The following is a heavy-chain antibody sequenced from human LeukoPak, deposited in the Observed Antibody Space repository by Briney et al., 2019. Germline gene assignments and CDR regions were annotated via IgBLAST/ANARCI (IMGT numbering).Heavy chain of an antibody. Sequence: GRSLRLSCAASGFTFSSYGMHWVRQAPGKGLEWVAVIWYDGSNKYYADSVKGRFTISRDNSKNTLYLQMNSLRAEDTAVYYCAREAVSSGYRTYYFDYWGQGTLVTVPS. CDR2: IWYDGSNK. J-gene: IGHJ4*02. CDR1: GFTFSSYG. CDR3: AREAVSSGYRTYYFDY. D-gene: IGHD3-22*01. V-gene: IGHV3-33*01.